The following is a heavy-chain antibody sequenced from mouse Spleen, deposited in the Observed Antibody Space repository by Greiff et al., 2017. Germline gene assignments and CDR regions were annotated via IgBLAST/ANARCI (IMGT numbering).Heavy chain of an antibody. CDR1: GYSFTSYY. Sequence: QVHVKQSGPELVKPGASVKISCKASGYSFTSYYIHWVKQRPGQGLEWIGWIYPGSGNTKYNEKFKGKATLTADTSSSTAYMQLSSLTSEDSAVYYCARSYFPYYFDYWGQGTTLTVSS. V-gene: IGHV1-66*01. CDR2: IYPGSGNT. CDR3: ARSYFPYYFDY. J-gene: IGHJ2*01.